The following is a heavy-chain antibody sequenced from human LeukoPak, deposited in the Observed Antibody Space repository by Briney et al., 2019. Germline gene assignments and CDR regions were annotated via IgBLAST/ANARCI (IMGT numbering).Heavy chain of an antibody. V-gene: IGHV4-30-2*01. J-gene: IGHJ5*02. Sequence: PSETLSLTCTVSGASISSGTYSWSWIRQPPGEGLEWIGYIYHTGSTYYNPSLKGRVTISVDRSKNQFSLNLNFVTAADTALYYCARGEGSGSGRWFDPWGQGTLITVSS. CDR2: IYHTGST. CDR1: GASISSGTYS. CDR3: ARGEGSGSGRWFDP. D-gene: IGHD3-10*01.